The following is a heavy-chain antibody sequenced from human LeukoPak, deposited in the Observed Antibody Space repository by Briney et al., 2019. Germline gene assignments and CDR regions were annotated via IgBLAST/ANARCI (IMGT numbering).Heavy chain of an antibody. CDR2: INPNSGGT. J-gene: IGHJ4*02. CDR1: GYTFTGYY. V-gene: IGHV1-2*02. Sequence: EASVKVSCKASGYTFTGYYMHWVRQAPGQGLEWMGWINPNSGGTNYAQKFQGRVTMTRDTSISTAYMELSRLRSDDTAVYYCARDGSSGYYVRGVDYWGQGTLVTVSS. D-gene: IGHD3-3*01. CDR3: ARDGSSGYYVRGVDY.